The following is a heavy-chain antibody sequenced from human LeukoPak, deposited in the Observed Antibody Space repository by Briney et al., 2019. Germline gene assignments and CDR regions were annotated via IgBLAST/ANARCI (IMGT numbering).Heavy chain of an antibody. V-gene: IGHV3-48*02. D-gene: IGHD5-12*01. J-gene: IGHJ6*02. Sequence: GGALRLSCAASGFTFSTYSMNWVRQAPGKGLEWVSYISSSSGTIYYADSVKGRFTFSRDSAKNSLYLQMNSLRDEDTAVYYCARGYYYGMDVWGQGTTVTVSS. CDR3: ARGYYYGMDV. CDR1: GFTFSTYS. CDR2: ISSSSGTI.